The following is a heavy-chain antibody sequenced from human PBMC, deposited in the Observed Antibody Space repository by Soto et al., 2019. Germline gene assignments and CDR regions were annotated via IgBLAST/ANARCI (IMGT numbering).Heavy chain of an antibody. J-gene: IGHJ4*02. CDR2: NYYSGIT. D-gene: IGHD3-16*01. CDR1: VCYISSGGYY. V-gene: IGHV4-30-4*02. CDR3: ARRWGPVFDY. Sequence: SDTLSNSCTVSVCYISSGGYYWSWIRQHPGKGLEWIGYNYYSGITYYNPSLKSRVTISLDTSKNQFSLKLSSVTAADTAVYYCARRWGPVFDYWGQGNLVTVS.